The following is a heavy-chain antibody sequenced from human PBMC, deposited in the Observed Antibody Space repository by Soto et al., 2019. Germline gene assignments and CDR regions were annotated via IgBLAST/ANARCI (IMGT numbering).Heavy chain of an antibody. Sequence: GASVKVSCKASGYTFASYAMHWVRQAPGQRLEWMGWINAGNGNTKYSQKFQGRVTITRDTSASTAYMELSSLRSEDTAVYYCASAYCGGDCSNYYYGMDVWGQGTTVTVSS. V-gene: IGHV1-3*01. J-gene: IGHJ6*02. CDR1: GYTFASYA. CDR3: ASAYCGGDCSNYYYGMDV. D-gene: IGHD2-21*02. CDR2: INAGNGNT.